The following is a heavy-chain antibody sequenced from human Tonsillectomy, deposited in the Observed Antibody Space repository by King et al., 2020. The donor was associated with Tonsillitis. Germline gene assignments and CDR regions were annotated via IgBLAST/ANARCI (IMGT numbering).Heavy chain of an antibody. D-gene: IGHD6-13*01. CDR2: VSYDGSDK. CDR1: GFTFSSYV. Sequence: QVQLVESGGGVVQPGRSLRLSCAASGFTFSSYVLHWVRQAPGKGLEWVAVVSYDGSDKYYADSVKGRFTISRDNSKNTLYLQMNSLRAEDTAVYYCARVGFKSSSWYDYYYGMDVWGQGTTVTVSS. CDR3: ARVGFKSSSWYDYYYGMDV. V-gene: IGHV3-30*04. J-gene: IGHJ6*02.